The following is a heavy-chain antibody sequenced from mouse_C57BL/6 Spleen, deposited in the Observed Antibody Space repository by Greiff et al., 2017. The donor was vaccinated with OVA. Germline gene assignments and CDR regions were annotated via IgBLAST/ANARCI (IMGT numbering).Heavy chain of an antibody. CDR1: GYTFTDYE. CDR2: IDPETGGT. V-gene: IGHV1-15*01. CDR3: TRSLVFDY. Sequence: VQRVESGAELVRPGASVTLSCKASGYTFTDYEMHWVKQTPVHGLEWIGAIDPETGGTAYNQKFKGKAILTADKSSSTAYMELRSLTSEDSAVYYCTRSLVFDYWGQGTTLTVSS. D-gene: IGHD1-1*02. J-gene: IGHJ2*01.